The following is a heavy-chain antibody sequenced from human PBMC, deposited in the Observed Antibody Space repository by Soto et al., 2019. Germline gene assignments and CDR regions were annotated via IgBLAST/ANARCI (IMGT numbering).Heavy chain of an antibody. Sequence: ASVKVSCKASGYTFTSYGISWVRQAPGQGLEWMGWISAYNGNTNYAQKLQGRVTMTTDTSTSTAYMELRSLRSDDTAVYYCARDYWSLNYDILTGYLQFDYWGQGTLVTVSS. V-gene: IGHV1-18*04. CDR2: ISAYNGNT. J-gene: IGHJ4*02. CDR1: GYTFTSYG. CDR3: ARDYWSLNYDILTGYLQFDY. D-gene: IGHD3-9*01.